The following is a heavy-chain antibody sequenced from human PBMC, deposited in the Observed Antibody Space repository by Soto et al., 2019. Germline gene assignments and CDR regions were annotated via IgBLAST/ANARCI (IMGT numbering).Heavy chain of an antibody. J-gene: IGHJ6*02. V-gene: IGHV3-15*01. Sequence: GGSLRLSCAASGFTFSNAWMSWVRQAPGKGLEWVGRIKSKTDGGTTDYAAPVKGRFTISRDDSKNTLYLQMNSLKTEDTAVYYCTTDSGPDYYYGMDVWGQGTTVTVSS. CDR2: IKSKTDGGTT. CDR3: TTDSGPDYYYGMDV. CDR1: GFTFSNAW. D-gene: IGHD3-10*01.